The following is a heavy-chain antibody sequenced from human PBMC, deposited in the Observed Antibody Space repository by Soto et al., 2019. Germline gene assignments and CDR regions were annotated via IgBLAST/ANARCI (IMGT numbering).Heavy chain of an antibody. CDR2: IWYDGSNK. J-gene: IGHJ6*02. V-gene: IGHV3-33*01. Sequence: GGSRSLSCAASGFTFSSYGMHWVRQAPGKGLERVAVIWYDGSNKYYADSVKGRFTISRDNSKNTLYLQMNSLRAEDTAVYYCESDRWASYYYYGMDVWGQGTTVTVPS. D-gene: IGHD1-26*01. CDR3: ESDRWASYYYYGMDV. CDR1: GFTFSSYG.